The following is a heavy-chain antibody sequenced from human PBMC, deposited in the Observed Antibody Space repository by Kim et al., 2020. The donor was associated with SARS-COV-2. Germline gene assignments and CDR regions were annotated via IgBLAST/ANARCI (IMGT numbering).Heavy chain of an antibody. D-gene: IGHD2-15*01. CDR3: ARIGDY. J-gene: IGHJ4*02. V-gene: IGHV5-51*01. Sequence: YPGDSETTYSPSFKGQVTISADKAISTAYLQWSSLKASDTAMYYCARIGDYWGQGTLVTVSS. CDR2: YPGDSET.